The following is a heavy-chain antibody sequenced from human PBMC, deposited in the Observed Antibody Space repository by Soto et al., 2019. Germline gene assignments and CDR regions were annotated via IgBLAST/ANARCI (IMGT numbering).Heavy chain of an antibody. CDR1: GFTLSRHT. Sequence: GGSLRLSCAASGFTLSRHTMNWVRQAPGKGLEWVSFIGSRTSDIYYADSVKGRFTISRDNAKNSLYLGLTRLRAEDTAVYFCVRDYYDTSGYPNTFDMWGQGTMVTVSS. CDR3: VRDYYDTSGYPNTFDM. V-gene: IGHV3-21*01. J-gene: IGHJ3*02. CDR2: IGSRTSDI. D-gene: IGHD3-22*01.